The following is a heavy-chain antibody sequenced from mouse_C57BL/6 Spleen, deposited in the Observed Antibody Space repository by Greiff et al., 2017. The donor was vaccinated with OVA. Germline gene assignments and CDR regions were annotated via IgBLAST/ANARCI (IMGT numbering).Heavy chain of an antibody. J-gene: IGHJ3*01. CDR1: GYTFTSYW. CDR3: ARGDYGSVAY. D-gene: IGHD1-1*01. Sequence: QVQLQQPGAELVKPGASVKLSCKASGYTFTSYWMQWVKQRPGQGLEWIGEIDPSDSYTNYNQKFKGKATLTVDTSSSTAYMQLSSLTSEDSAVYFCARGDYGSVAYWGQGTLVTVSA. CDR2: IDPSDSYT. V-gene: IGHV1-50*01.